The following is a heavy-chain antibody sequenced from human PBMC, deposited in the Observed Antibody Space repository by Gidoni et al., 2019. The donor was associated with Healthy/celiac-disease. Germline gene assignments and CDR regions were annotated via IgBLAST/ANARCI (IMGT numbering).Heavy chain of an antibody. D-gene: IGHD2-21*01. CDR1: GGTVSSYA. CDR2: IIPIFGTA. CDR3: ARGGRDGYIGNWYFDL. Sequence: QVQLVQSGVEVKKPGSSVKGSCKASGGTVSSYAISWVRQAPGQGLEWMGGIIPIFGTANYAQKFQGRVTITADKSTSTAYMELSSLRSEDTAVYYCARGGRDGYIGNWYFDLWGRGTLVTVSS. J-gene: IGHJ2*01. V-gene: IGHV1-69*06.